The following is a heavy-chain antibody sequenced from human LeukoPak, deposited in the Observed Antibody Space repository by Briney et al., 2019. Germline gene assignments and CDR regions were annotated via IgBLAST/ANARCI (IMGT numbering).Heavy chain of an antibody. CDR2: IFSNEST. V-gene: IGHV4-59*12. J-gene: IGHJ6*02. D-gene: IGHD2-2*01. Sequence: PSETLSLICTVSGGSITRYYWPWIRQPPGKGLEWIGYIFSNESTNYHHSLKRRVAVSLDTSKSQFSLRVTSVTAWDADVSYRARDGCISTGCSSDYYCGMGYWGQGTTVTVSS. CDR1: GGSITRYY. CDR3: ARDGCISTGCSSDYYCGMGY.